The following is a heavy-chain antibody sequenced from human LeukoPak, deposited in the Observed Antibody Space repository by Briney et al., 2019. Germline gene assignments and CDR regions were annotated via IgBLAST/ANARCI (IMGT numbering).Heavy chain of an antibody. Sequence: SETLSLTCTVSGGSLSSGDYYWSWIRQPPGKGLEWIGYIYYSGSTYYNPSLKSRVTISVDTSKNQFSLKLSSVTAADTAVYYCARGDYGDNFDYWGQGTLATVSS. V-gene: IGHV4-30-4*01. D-gene: IGHD4-17*01. CDR2: IYYSGST. J-gene: IGHJ4*02. CDR1: GGSLSSGDYY. CDR3: ARGDYGDNFDY.